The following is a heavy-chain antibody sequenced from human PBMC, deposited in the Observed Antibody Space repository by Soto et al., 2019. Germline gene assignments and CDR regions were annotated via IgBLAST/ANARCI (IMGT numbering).Heavy chain of an antibody. CDR2: ISYDGSNK. J-gene: IGHJ4*02. CDR1: GFTFSSYG. V-gene: IGHV3-30*18. CDR3: AKDPSPYYYDSSGYYLYYFDY. Sequence: QPGGSLRLSCAASGFTFSSYGMHWVRQAPGKGLEWVAVISYDGSNKYYADSVRGRFTISRDNSKNTLYLQMNSLRAEDTAVYYCAKDPSPYYYDSSGYYLYYFDYWGQGTLVTVSS. D-gene: IGHD3-22*01.